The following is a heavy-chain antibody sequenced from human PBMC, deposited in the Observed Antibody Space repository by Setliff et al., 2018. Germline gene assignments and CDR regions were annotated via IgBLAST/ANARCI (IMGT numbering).Heavy chain of an antibody. D-gene: IGHD3-9*01. J-gene: IGHJ6*02. Sequence: ASVKVSCKASGYSFTNYGVSWVRQAPGQGLEWMGWISTHNGNINYAQKFQGRVTMTTDTSTSTAYMELSSLRSEDTAVYYCASDGKGYDILTTYGMDVWGQGTTVTVSS. CDR2: ISTHNGNI. CDR3: ASDGKGYDILTTYGMDV. CDR1: GYSFTNYG. V-gene: IGHV1-18*01.